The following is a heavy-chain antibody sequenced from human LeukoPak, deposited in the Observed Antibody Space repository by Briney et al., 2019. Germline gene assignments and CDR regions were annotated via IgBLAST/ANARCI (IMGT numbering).Heavy chain of an antibody. V-gene: IGHV3-30*02. CDR2: IRHDGSNK. CDR1: GFTFSSYA. D-gene: IGHD3-22*01. Sequence: GGSLRLSCAASGFTFSSYAMSWVRQAPGKGLEWVAFIRHDGSNKYYADSVKGRFTISRDNSKNTLYLQMNSLRAEDTAVYYCARGNDSSGYYYFDYWGQGTLVTVSS. J-gene: IGHJ4*02. CDR3: ARGNDSSGYYYFDY.